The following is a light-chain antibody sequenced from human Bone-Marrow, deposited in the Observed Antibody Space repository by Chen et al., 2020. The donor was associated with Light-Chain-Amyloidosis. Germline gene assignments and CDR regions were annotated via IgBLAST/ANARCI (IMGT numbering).Light chain of an antibody. J-gene: IGLJ3*02. CDR2: DDS. CDR1: NIGSTS. Sequence: SYVLTQPSSVSVAPGQTATIACGGNNIGSTSVHWYQQTPGQAPLLVVYDDSDRPSGIPERLSGYNSGNTAPLPISRVEAGDEADYYCQVWDRSSDRPVFGGGTKLTVL. V-gene: IGLV3-21*02. CDR3: QVWDRSSDRPV.